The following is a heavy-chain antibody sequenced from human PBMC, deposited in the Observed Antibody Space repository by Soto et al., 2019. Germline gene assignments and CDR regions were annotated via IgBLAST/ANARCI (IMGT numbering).Heavy chain of an antibody. V-gene: IGHV3-23*01. D-gene: IGHD3-16*02. J-gene: IGHJ4*02. CDR1: GFTFSSYA. Sequence: EVQLLESGGGLVQPGGSLRLSCAASGFTFSSYAMNWVRQVPGKGLEWVSGISGSGISTYYTDAVKGRFTIFRDNSMNTLYLQMDSLTFEDTAIYYCAKRISRSLPNDYWGQGTLVTVSS. CDR2: ISGSGIST. CDR3: AKRISRSLPNDY.